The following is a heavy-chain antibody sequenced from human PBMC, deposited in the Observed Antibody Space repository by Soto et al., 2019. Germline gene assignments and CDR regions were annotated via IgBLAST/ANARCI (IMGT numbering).Heavy chain of an antibody. CDR3: ARGPILPGATSWLDP. J-gene: IGHJ5*02. D-gene: IGHD2-2*01. Sequence: SVKVSCKASGGIFSSFAVSWVRQAPVQGLEWMGGIIPMTGTPNYAQEFQGRVTMTADGSTSTAYLVLSSLRSEDTAVYYCARGPILPGATSWLDPWGQGTVVTVSS. CDR1: GGIFSSFA. CDR2: IIPMTGTP. V-gene: IGHV1-69*13.